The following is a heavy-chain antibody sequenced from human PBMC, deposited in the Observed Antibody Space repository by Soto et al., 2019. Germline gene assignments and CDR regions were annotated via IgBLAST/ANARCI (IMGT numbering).Heavy chain of an antibody. CDR2: INHSGST. CDR1: GGSFSGYY. V-gene: IGHV4-34*01. J-gene: IGHJ6*02. D-gene: IGHD2-15*01. Sequence: SETLSLTCAVYGGSFSGYYWSWIRQPPGKGLEWIGEINHSGSTNYNPSLKSRVTISVDTSKNQFSLKLSSVTAADTAVYYCARGDIVVVVAATDYYYYGMDVWGQGTTVTVSS. CDR3: ARGDIVVVVAATDYYYYGMDV.